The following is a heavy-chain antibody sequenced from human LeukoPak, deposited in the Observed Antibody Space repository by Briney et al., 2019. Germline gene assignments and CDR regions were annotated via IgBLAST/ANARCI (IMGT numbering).Heavy chain of an antibody. V-gene: IGHV4-4*07. CDR3: ARDPIVGATLGLFDP. CDR1: GGSISSYY. Sequence: SETLSLTCTVSGGSISSYYWRWIRQPAGKGLEWIGRIYTSGSTNYNPSLKSRVTMSVDTSKNQFSLKLSSVTAADTAVYYCARDPIVGATLGLFDPWGQGTLVTVSS. J-gene: IGHJ5*02. CDR2: IYTSGST. D-gene: IGHD1-26*01.